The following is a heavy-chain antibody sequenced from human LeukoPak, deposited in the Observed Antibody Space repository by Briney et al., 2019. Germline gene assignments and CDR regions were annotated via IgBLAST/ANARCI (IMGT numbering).Heavy chain of an antibody. J-gene: IGHJ4*02. CDR2: IYYSGST. CDR3: ASVSHEQLGSSTSPALPDY. CDR1: GGSISSYY. Sequence: SETLSLTCTVSGGSISSYYWSWIRQPPGKGLEWIGYIYYSGSTNYNPSLKSRVTISVDTSKNQFSLKLSSVTAADTAVYYCASVSHEQLGSSTSPALPDYWGQGTLVTVSS. D-gene: IGHD2-2*01. V-gene: IGHV4-59*08.